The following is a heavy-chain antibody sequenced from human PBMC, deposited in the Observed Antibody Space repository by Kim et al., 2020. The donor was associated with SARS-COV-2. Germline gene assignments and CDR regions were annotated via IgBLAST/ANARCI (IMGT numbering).Heavy chain of an antibody. Sequence: SETLSLTCTVSGGSISSYYWSWIRQPPGKGLEWIGYMYYSGSTNYNPSLKIRVTISVATSKNQFSLKLSSVTAADAAVSYCARQKAAAGTILFDYWGQGTLVTVSS. J-gene: IGHJ4*02. CDR1: GGSISSYY. CDR3: ARQKAAAGTILFDY. V-gene: IGHV4-59*13. CDR2: MYYSGST. D-gene: IGHD6-13*01.